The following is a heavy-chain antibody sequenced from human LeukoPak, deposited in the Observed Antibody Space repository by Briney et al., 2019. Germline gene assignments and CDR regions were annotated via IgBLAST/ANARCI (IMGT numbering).Heavy chain of an antibody. CDR1: GGSISSYY. D-gene: IGHD5-18*01. Sequence: PSETLSLTCTVSGGSISSYYWSWIRQPPGKGLEWIGYIYYSGSTNYNPSLKSRVTISVDTSKNQFSLKLSSVTAADTAVYYCARLGLTAMLKNYYYMDVWGKGTTVTVSS. J-gene: IGHJ6*03. CDR3: ARLGLTAMLKNYYYMDV. CDR2: IYYSGST. V-gene: IGHV4-59*01.